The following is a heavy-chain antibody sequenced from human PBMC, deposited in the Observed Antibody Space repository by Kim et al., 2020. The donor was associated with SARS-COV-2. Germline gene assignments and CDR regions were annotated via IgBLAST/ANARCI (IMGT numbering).Heavy chain of an antibody. CDR3: ARVHFVAAATHSP. CDR1: GYTFTGYY. D-gene: IGHD6-13*01. V-gene: IGHV1-2*02. CDR2: INPNSGGT. Sequence: ASVKVSCKASGYTFTGYYMHWVRQAPGQGLEWMGWINPNSGGTNYAQKFQGRVTMTSDTSISTAYMELSRLRSDDTAVYYCARVHFVAAATHSPWGQGTLVTVSS. J-gene: IGHJ5*02.